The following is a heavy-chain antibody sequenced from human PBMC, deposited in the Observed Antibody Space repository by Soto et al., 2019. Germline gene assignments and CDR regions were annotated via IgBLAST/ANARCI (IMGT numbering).Heavy chain of an antibody. CDR3: ARVQQQLVPYYFDY. CDR2: INHSGST. CDR1: GGSFSGYY. V-gene: IGHV4-34*01. D-gene: IGHD6-13*01. Sequence: SETLSLTCAVYGGSFSGYYWSWIRQPPGKGLEWIGEINHSGSTNYNPSLKSRVTISVDTSKNQFSLKLSSVTAADTAVYYCARVQQQLVPYYFDYWGQGTLVTVS. J-gene: IGHJ4*02.